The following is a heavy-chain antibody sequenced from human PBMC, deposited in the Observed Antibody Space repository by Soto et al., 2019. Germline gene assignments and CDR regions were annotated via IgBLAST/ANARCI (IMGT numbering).Heavy chain of an antibody. J-gene: IGHJ4*02. V-gene: IGHV3-30*03. CDR1: GFPLSSFG. Sequence: QVQLVESGGGVVQPGRSLRLSCVASGFPLSSFGIHWVRQAPGKGLEWVAFISFHGTDIYYTDSVKGRFTISKDNSKNTLYLEMNSLRPEDTAVYYCARGDRNVDYWGRGTLLIVSP. CDR3: ARGDRNVDY. CDR2: ISFHGTDI.